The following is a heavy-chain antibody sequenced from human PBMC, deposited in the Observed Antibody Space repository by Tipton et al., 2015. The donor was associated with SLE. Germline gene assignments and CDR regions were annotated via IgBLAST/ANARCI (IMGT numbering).Heavy chain of an antibody. Sequence: TLSLTCTVSGGSISSHYWSWIRQPPGKGLEWIGYIYYSGSTNYNPFLKSRVTISVDTSKNQFSLKLSSVTAADTAVYYCATEQSGSRNWFDPWGQGTLVTVSS. J-gene: IGHJ5*02. CDR1: GGSISSHY. D-gene: IGHD1-26*01. CDR3: ATEQSGSRNWFDP. CDR2: IYYSGST. V-gene: IGHV4-59*11.